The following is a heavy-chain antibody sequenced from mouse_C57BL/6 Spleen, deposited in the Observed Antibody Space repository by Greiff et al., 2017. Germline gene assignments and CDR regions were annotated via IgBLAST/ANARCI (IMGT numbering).Heavy chain of an antibody. CDR3: ARDHGAY. CDR1: GYTFTSYG. J-gene: IGHJ3*01. Sequence: LVESGAELARPGASVKLSCKASGYTFTSYGISWVKQRTGQGLEWIGEIYPRSGNTYYNEKFKGKATLTADKSSSTAYMELRSLTSEDSAVYFCARDHGAYWGQGTLVTVSA. V-gene: IGHV1-81*01. CDR2: IYPRSGNT.